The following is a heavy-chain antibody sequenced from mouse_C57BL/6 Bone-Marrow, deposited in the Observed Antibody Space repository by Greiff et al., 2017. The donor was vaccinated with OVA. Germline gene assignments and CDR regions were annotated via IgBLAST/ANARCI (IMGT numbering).Heavy chain of an antibody. J-gene: IGHJ1*03. CDR3: ARGGWDWYFDV. D-gene: IGHD3-3*01. V-gene: IGHV5-16*01. CDR1: GFTFSDYY. CDR2: INYDGSST. Sequence: EVKLVESEGGLVQPGSSMKLSCTASGFTFSDYYMAWVRQVPEKGLEWVANINYDGSSTYSLDSLTSRFIISRDNAKNILYLQMSSLKSEDTATYYCARGGWDWYFDVWGTGTTVTVSS.